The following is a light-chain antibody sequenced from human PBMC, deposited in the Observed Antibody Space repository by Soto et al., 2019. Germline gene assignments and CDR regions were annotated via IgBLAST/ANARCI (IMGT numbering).Light chain of an antibody. CDR2: KAS. CDR3: QHYYSYSES. Sequence: DIQMTQSPSTLSGSVGDRVTITCRASQTISSWLAWYQQKPGKAPKLLLYKASTLKSGVPSRFSGSGSGTEFNLTISSLQPDDFATYYCQHYYSYSESFGHGTKVELK. CDR1: QTISSW. V-gene: IGKV1-5*03. J-gene: IGKJ1*01.